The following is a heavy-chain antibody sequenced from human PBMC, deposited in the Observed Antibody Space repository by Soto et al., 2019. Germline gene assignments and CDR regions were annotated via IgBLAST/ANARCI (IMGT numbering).Heavy chain of an antibody. D-gene: IGHD1-26*01. CDR1: GFTVSGNY. CDR3: ARPAWGLWVGYMDV. J-gene: IGHJ6*03. CDR2: LYSGGTT. Sequence: EVQLVESGGGLVQPGGSLRLSCAVSGFTVSGNYMSWVRQAPGKGLEWVSVLYSGGTTYYADSVKGRFTISRHNSNNTLFLQTDSLRVDDTAIYYCARPAWGLWVGYMDVWGKGTTVTVSS. V-gene: IGHV3-53*04.